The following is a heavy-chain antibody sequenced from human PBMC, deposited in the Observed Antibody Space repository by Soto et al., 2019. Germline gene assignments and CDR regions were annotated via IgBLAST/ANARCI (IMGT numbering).Heavy chain of an antibody. CDR3: ARLADYSSSCFDY. V-gene: IGHV4-39*01. CDR2: IYYSGST. Sequence: SETLSLTCTVSGGSISSSSYYWGWIRQPPGKGLEWIGSIYYSGSTYYNPSLKSRVTISVDTSKNQFSLKLSSVTAADTAVYYCARLADYSSSCFDYWGQGTLVTVSS. CDR1: GGSISSSSYY. D-gene: IGHD6-6*01. J-gene: IGHJ4*02.